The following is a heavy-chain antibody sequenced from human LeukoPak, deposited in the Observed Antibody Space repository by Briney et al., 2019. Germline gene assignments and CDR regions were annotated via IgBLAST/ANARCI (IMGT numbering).Heavy chain of an antibody. Sequence: GGSLRLSCAVSGFPVYTNSMNWVRQVPGKGLEWVSVIYTGSTTHYADSVKGRFTISRDNSKNTLYLEMNSLRAEDTAVYYCVKGRLTVAGHFDFWGQGTLVTVSS. CDR2: IYTGSTT. CDR1: GFPVYTNS. V-gene: IGHV3-53*01. CDR3: VKGRLTVAGHFDF. D-gene: IGHD6-19*01. J-gene: IGHJ4*02.